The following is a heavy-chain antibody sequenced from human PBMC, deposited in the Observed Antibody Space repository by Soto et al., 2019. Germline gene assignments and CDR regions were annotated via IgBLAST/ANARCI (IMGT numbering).Heavy chain of an antibody. CDR3: AKDLGDYSYFDY. Sequence: HPGGSLRLSCAASGFTFSSYAMSWVRQAPGKGLEWVSAISGSGGSTYYADSVKGRFTISRDNSKNTLYLQMNSLRAEDTAVYYCAKDLGDYSYFDYWGQGTLVTVSS. CDR1: GFTFSSYA. J-gene: IGHJ4*02. CDR2: ISGSGGST. D-gene: IGHD4-17*01. V-gene: IGHV3-23*01.